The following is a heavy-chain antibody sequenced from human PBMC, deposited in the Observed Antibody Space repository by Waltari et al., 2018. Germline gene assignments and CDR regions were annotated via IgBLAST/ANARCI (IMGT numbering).Heavy chain of an antibody. D-gene: IGHD3-3*01. V-gene: IGHV1-69*12. J-gene: IGHJ4*02. CDR3: ARAPRGLYGVVEPYYFDD. Sequence: QVQLVQSGAEVKKPGSSVRVSCKAAGGTFSSYSFNWVRQAPGQGLEWMGGIIPAFGTANYAPNFEGRVTITADEFTRTAYMELGSLRSEDTAVFYCARAPRGLYGVVEPYYFDDWGQGTLVTVSS. CDR1: GGTFSSYS. CDR2: IIPAFGTA.